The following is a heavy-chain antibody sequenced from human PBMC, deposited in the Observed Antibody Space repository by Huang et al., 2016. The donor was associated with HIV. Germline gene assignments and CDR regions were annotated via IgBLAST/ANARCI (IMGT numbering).Heavy chain of an antibody. CDR1: EYTFTKSY. D-gene: IGHD3-16*01. CDR2: FIPSGGTA. CDR3: SGGKRY. J-gene: IGHJ4*02. Sequence: QVQLVQSEAEVKKPGASVKVSCKASEYTFTKSYIHWVRQAPGQGLEWMGLFIPSGGTAIYTQKFQGRVTMTRDTSTSTVYMELNTLTSEDTAIYYCSGGKRYWGQGTLVTVSS. V-gene: IGHV1-46*01.